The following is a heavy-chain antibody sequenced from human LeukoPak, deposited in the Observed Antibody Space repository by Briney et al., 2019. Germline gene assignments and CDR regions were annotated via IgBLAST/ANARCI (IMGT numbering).Heavy chain of an antibody. J-gene: IGHJ3*02. Sequence: GGSLRLSCTASGFTFKTYAMHWVRQALGRGLEYVSSITTDGTTTYHANSVKGRFTISRDNSKNTLYLQMGSLRVEDMALYYCARDAITSGWFDAYDMWGQGTMVTVSS. V-gene: IGHV3-64*01. CDR3: ARDAITSGWFDAYDM. CDR2: ITTDGTTT. D-gene: IGHD6-19*01. CDR1: GFTFKTYA.